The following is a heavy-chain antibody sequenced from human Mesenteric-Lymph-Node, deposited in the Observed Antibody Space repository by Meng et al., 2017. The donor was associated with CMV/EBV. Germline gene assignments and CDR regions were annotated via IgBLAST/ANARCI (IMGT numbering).Heavy chain of an antibody. Sequence: GESLKISCAASGFTFSSYGMHWVRQAPGKGLEWVAVIWYDGSNKYYADSVKGRFTISRDNPKNTLYLQMNSLRAEDTAVYYCAKDYDFWSGYPKYYYYGMDVWGQGTTVTVSS. CDR2: IWYDGSNK. CDR3: AKDYDFWSGYPKYYYYGMDV. CDR1: GFTFSSYG. D-gene: IGHD3-3*01. V-gene: IGHV3-33*06. J-gene: IGHJ6*02.